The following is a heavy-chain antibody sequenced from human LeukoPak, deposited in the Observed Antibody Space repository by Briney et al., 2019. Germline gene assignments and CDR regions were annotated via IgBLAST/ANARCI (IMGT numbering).Heavy chain of an antibody. CDR2: IKQDGSEK. CDR3: AREYSSSYIGYYYGMDV. Sequence: GGSLRLSCAASGFTFSSSAMSWVRQAPGKGLEWVANIKQDGSEKYYVDSVKGRFTISRDNTKNSLYLQMNSLRAEDTAVYYCAREYSSSYIGYYYGMDVWGQGTTVTVSS. J-gene: IGHJ6*02. D-gene: IGHD6-6*01. V-gene: IGHV3-7*01. CDR1: GFTFSSSA.